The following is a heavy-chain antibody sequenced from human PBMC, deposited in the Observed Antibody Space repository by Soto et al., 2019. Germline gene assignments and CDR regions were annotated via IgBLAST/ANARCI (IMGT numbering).Heavy chain of an antibody. J-gene: IGHJ6*02. CDR1: GYTFTSYG. CDR2: ISAYDGYT. CDR3: ARGGYYDTSGSRNYHYYGMNV. V-gene: IGHV1-18*01. Sequence: ASVKVSCEASGYTFTSYGSNWVRQAPGQGLEWLGWISAYDGYTTYAQILQGRVFMTTDTSTKTAYMELRSLRSDDTATYFCARGGYYDTSGSRNYHYYGMNVWGQGTTVTVSS. D-gene: IGHD3-9*01.